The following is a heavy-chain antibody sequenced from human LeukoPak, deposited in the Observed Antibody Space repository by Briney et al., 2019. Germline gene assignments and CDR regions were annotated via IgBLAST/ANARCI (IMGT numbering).Heavy chain of an antibody. D-gene: IGHD6-19*01. CDR3: ARDSSIAVAGDFDY. V-gene: IGHV1-2*02. CDR2: INPNSGGT. CDR1: GYTFTGYY. Sequence: GASVKVSCKASGYTFTGYYMHWVRQAPGQGLEWMGWINPNSGGTNYAQKFQGRVTVTRDTSISTAYMELSRLRSDDTAVYYCARDSSIAVAGDFDYWGQGTLVTVSS. J-gene: IGHJ4*02.